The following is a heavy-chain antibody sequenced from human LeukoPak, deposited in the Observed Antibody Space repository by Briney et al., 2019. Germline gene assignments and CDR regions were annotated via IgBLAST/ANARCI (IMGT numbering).Heavy chain of an antibody. D-gene: IGHD2/OR15-2a*01. CDR2: IYSSGRT. CDR3: ARLSAGFNSSYWFDP. V-gene: IGHV4-4*09. Sequence: SETLSLTCTVSGGSISSYYWTWIRQPSGKGLEWIGYIYSSGRTNYNPSLKSQVTMSVDTSKNQFSLKVISVTAADTAVYYCARLSAGFNSSYWFDPWGQGTLVTASS. J-gene: IGHJ5*02. CDR1: GGSISSYY.